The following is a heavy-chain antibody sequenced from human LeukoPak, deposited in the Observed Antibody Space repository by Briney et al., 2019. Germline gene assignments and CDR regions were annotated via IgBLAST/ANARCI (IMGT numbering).Heavy chain of an antibody. CDR2: IDPSDSYT. CDR1: GYSFTGYW. V-gene: IGHV5-10-1*01. D-gene: IGHD3-10*01. Sequence: GESLKISRKGSGYSFTGYWISWVRQMPGKGLEWMGRIDPSDSYTNYSPSFQGHVTISADKSISTAYLQWSSLKASDTAMYYCARHSGRYYGSGSYFGYWGQGTLVTVPS. CDR3: ARHSGRYYGSGSYFGY. J-gene: IGHJ4*02.